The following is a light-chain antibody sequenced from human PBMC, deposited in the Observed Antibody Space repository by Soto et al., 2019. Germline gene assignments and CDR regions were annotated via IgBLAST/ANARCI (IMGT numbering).Light chain of an antibody. CDR3: QQYNDWPPGT. CDR1: QSVSSY. V-gene: IGKV3-15*01. CDR2: GAS. Sequence: EIVMTQSPATLSVSLGERATLSCRASQSVSSYLAWYQQKPGQAPRLLIYGASTRATGIPARFSGSGSGTEFTLTISSLQSEDFAVYYCQQYNDWPPGTFGQGTKLEIK. J-gene: IGKJ2*01.